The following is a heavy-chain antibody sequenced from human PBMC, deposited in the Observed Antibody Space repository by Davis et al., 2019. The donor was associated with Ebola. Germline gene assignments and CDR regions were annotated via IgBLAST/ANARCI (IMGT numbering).Heavy chain of an antibody. CDR2: ISYDGSNK. CDR1: GFTFSSYA. Sequence: PGGSLRLSCAASGFTFSSYAMHWVRQAPGKGLEWVGVISYDGSNKYYADSVKGRFTISRDNSKNTLYLQMNSLRAEDTAVYYCARGMQLLYGMDVWGQGTTVTVSS. V-gene: IGHV3-30-3*01. J-gene: IGHJ6*02. CDR3: ARGMQLLYGMDV. D-gene: IGHD5-18*01.